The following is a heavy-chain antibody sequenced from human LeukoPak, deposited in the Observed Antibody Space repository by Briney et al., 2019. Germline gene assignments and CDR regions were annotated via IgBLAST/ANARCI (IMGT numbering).Heavy chain of an antibody. Sequence: PSETLSLTCTVSGGSLSSYYWSWIRQPPGKGLEWIGYIYYSGSTNYNPSLKSGVTISVDTSKNQFSLKLSSVTAADTAVYYCARDGIYQGHRYFDYWGQGTLVTVSS. CDR1: GGSLSSYY. CDR2: IYYSGST. J-gene: IGHJ4*02. CDR3: ARDGIYQGHRYFDY. V-gene: IGHV4-59*01. D-gene: IGHD3-16*02.